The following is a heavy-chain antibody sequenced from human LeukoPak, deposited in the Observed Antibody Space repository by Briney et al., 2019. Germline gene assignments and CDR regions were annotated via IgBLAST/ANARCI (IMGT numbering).Heavy chain of an antibody. CDR1: GFTFSSYA. D-gene: IGHD6-13*01. V-gene: IGHV3-23*01. CDR2: ISGSGGST. Sequence: GGSLRLSCAASGFTFSSYAMSWVHQAPGKGLEWVSAISGSGGSTYYADFVKGRFTISRDNSKNTLYLQMNSLRAEDTAVYYCAREGSSSPDAFDIWGQGTMVTVSS. CDR3: AREGSSSPDAFDI. J-gene: IGHJ3*02.